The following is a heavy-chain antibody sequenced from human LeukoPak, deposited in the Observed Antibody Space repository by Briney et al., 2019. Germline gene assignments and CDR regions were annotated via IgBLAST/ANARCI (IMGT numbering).Heavy chain of an antibody. V-gene: IGHV4-39*01. CDR3: ARRVAVTARYYFDF. CDR1: GGSISSSSYY. D-gene: IGHD6-19*01. Sequence: SETLSLTCTASGGSISSSSYYWGWIRQPPGKGLEWIGSIYYSGSTYYNPSLKSRVTISVDTSKNQFSLKLSSVTAADTAVYYCARRVAVTARYYFDFWGQGTLVTVSS. CDR2: IYYSGST. J-gene: IGHJ4*02.